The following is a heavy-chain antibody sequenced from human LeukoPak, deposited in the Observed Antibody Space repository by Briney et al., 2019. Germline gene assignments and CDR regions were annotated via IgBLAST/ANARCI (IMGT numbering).Heavy chain of an antibody. J-gene: IGHJ4*02. V-gene: IGHV4-4*02. D-gene: IGHD3-22*01. CDR1: GGSISSSNW. CDR3: ARFPNNPSASSSWWERRDKYYYDSSALKAY. CDR2: IYHSGST. Sequence: SETLSLTCAVSGGSISSSNWWSWVRQPPGKGLEWIGEIYHSGSTNYNPSLKSRVTISVDKSKNQFSLKLSSVTAADTAVYYCARFPNNPSASSSWWERRDKYYYDSSALKAYWGQGTLVTVSS.